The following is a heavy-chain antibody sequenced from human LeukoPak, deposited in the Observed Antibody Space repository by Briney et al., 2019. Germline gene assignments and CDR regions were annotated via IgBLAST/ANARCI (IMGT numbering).Heavy chain of an antibody. Sequence: SETLSLTCAVSGYSISSGYYWGWIRQPPGKGLEWIGSIYHSGSTYHNPSLKSRVTISVDTSKNQLSLKLSSVTAADTAVYYCARDVSSWLEGGGFYFDYWGQGTLVTVSS. V-gene: IGHV4-38-2*02. CDR2: IYHSGST. CDR1: GYSISSGYY. CDR3: ARDVSSWLEGGGFYFDY. J-gene: IGHJ4*02. D-gene: IGHD6-13*01.